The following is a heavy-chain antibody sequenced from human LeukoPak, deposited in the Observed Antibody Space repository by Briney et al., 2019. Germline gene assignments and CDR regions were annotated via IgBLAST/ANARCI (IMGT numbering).Heavy chain of an antibody. CDR2: IYYSGST. Sequence: SETLSLTCTVSGGSISSGDYYWSWIRQPPGKGLEWIGYIYYSGSTYYNPSLKGRVTISVDTSKNQFSLKLSSVTAADTAVYYCARARGYCSSTSCYTMMNWFDPWGQGTLVTVSS. CDR3: ARARGYCSSTSCYTMMNWFDP. CDR1: GGSISSGDYY. D-gene: IGHD2-2*02. J-gene: IGHJ5*02. V-gene: IGHV4-30-4*08.